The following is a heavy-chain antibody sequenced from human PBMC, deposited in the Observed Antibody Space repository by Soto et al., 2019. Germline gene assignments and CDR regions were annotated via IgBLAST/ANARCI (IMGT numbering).Heavy chain of an antibody. V-gene: IGHV3-23*01. J-gene: IGHJ4*02. CDR2: ISGSGGST. CDR3: AKSEWEPHVFDY. Sequence: LRLSCAASGFTFSSYAMSWVRQAPGKGLEWVSAISGSGGSTYYADSVKGRFTISRDNSKNTLYLQMNSLRAEDTAVYYCAKSEWEPHVFDYWGQGTLVTVSS. D-gene: IGHD1-26*01. CDR1: GFTFSSYA.